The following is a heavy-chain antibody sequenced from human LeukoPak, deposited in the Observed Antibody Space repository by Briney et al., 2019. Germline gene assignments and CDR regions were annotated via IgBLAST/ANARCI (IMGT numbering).Heavy chain of an antibody. CDR1: GYTFTGYY. CDR3: ARAGVRFGEPFDP. CDR2: INPNSGGT. V-gene: IGHV1-2*04. D-gene: IGHD3-10*01. Sequence: ASVKVSCKASGYTFTGYYMHWVRQAPGQGLEWMGWINPNSGGTNYAQKFQGWVTMTRDTSISTAYMELSRLRSDDTAVYYCARAGVRFGEPFDPWGQGTLVTASS. J-gene: IGHJ5*02.